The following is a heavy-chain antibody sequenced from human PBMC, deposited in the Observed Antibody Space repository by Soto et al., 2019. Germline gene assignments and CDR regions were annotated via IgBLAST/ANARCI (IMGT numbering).Heavy chain of an antibody. CDR2: IYYSGST. CDR1: GSSVSSGSYY. CDR3: ARDLEGIYDY. J-gene: IGHJ4*02. V-gene: IGHV4-61*01. Sequence: QVQLQESGQGLVKPSETLSLTWTASGSSVSSGSYYWSWIRQPPGKVLEWIGYIYYSGSTNYNPSRKSRVTIPVDTSKNQFSLKLSSVTAADTAVYYCARDLEGIYDYLVQGTLVTVSS.